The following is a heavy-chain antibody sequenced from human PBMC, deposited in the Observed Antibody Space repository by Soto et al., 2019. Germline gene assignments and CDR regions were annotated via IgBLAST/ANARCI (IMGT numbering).Heavy chain of an antibody. D-gene: IGHD4-17*01. CDR1: GFSIDDFA. J-gene: IGHJ5*02. Sequence: GGSLRLSCAASGFSIDDFAMHWVRQAPGKGLEWVSSISWDSGKIGYADSVTGRFSVSRDNAKNSLFLQMSSLKPEDTALYFCAKGNPGRYGDYKSTCFEPWGKGTLVTVSS. V-gene: IGHV3-9*01. CDR2: ISWDSGKI. CDR3: AKGNPGRYGDYKSTCFEP.